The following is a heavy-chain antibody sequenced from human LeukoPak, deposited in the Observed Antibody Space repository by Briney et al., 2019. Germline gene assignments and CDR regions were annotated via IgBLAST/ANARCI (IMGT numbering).Heavy chain of an antibody. V-gene: IGHV3-21*04. J-gene: IGHJ4*02. CDR2: ISGTSKYI. CDR3: AKAPVTTCSGAYCYPFDY. CDR1: GFSLSSYS. Sequence: GGSLRLSCEGSGFSLSSYSMHWVRQAPGKGLEWVASISGTSKYILYSESLKGRFTISRDSYKNTLYLQMNSLRAEDAAVYYCAKAPVTTCSGAYCYPFDYWGQGTLVTVSS. D-gene: IGHD2-15*01.